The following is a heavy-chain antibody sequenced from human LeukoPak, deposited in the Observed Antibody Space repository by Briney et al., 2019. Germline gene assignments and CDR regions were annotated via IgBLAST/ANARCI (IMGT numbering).Heavy chain of an antibody. CDR1: GFTFSSYA. CDR3: AKERRDLIVGATRYFDY. D-gene: IGHD1-26*01. CDR2: ISGSGGST. J-gene: IGHJ4*02. V-gene: IGHV3-23*01. Sequence: PGGSLRLSCAASGFTFSSYAMSWVRQAPGKGLEWVSAISGSGGSTYYADSVKGRFTISRDNSKNTLYLQMNSLRAEDTAVYYCAKERRDLIVGATRYFDYWGQGTLVTVSS.